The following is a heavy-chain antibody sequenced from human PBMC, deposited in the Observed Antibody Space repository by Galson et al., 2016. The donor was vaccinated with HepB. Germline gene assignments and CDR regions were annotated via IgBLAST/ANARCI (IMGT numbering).Heavy chain of an antibody. CDR2: INAGGNNR. J-gene: IGHJ4*02. CDR3: VKYVGLDGFDY. V-gene: IGHV3-23*01. CDR1: EFTFSTYP. Sequence: SLRLSCAASEFTFSTYPMGWVRQAPGKGPEWVSGINAGGNNRYYSDSVKGRFAISRDNSKNTLYLQLDNLRGEDTAVYYCVKYVGLDGFDYWGQGTLVIVSS. D-gene: IGHD3/OR15-3a*01.